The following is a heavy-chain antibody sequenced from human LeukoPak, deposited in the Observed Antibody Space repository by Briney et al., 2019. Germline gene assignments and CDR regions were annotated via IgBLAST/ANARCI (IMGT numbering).Heavy chain of an antibody. Sequence: PSETLSLTCDVSGDSMSSSRFAWSWLRQPPGKGLEWIGYSYYGGSTHYNPSLQGRVTISVDTSKNQFSLKLSSVTAADTAVYYCARGRQDVTMIVVVMTAVSYYLDVWGKGTTVTVS. V-gene: IGHV4-30-2*01. CDR1: GDSMSSSRFA. J-gene: IGHJ6*03. CDR2: SYYGGST. CDR3: ARGRQDVTMIVVVMTAVSYYLDV. D-gene: IGHD3-22*01.